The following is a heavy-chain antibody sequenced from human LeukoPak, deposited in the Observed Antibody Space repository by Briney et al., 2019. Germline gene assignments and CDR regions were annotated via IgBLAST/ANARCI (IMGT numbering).Heavy chain of an antibody. Sequence: PSETLSLTCTVSGGSISSYYWSWIWQPAGKRLEWIGRIYSSGNTNYNPSLKSRVTMSIDTSKNHFSLKLSSVTAADTAVYYCARDISSSSWFSNWLDPWGQGTLVTVSS. D-gene: IGHD6-13*01. CDR1: GGSISSYY. CDR2: IYSSGNT. V-gene: IGHV4-4*07. CDR3: ARDISSSSWFSNWLDP. J-gene: IGHJ5*02.